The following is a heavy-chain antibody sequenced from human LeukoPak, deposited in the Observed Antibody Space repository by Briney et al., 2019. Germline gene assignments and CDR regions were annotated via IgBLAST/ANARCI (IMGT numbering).Heavy chain of an antibody. CDR3: AITVGSSPFNHFDY. V-gene: IGHV3-11*01. Sequence: TGGSLRLSCAASGFTFSDYYMSWIRQAPGKGLEWVSYISSSGSPISYADSVEGRFTISRDNAKNSLYLQMNSLRAEDTAVYYCAITVGSSPFNHFDYWGQGTLVTVSS. J-gene: IGHJ4*02. D-gene: IGHD1-26*01. CDR2: ISSSGSPI. CDR1: GFTFSDYY.